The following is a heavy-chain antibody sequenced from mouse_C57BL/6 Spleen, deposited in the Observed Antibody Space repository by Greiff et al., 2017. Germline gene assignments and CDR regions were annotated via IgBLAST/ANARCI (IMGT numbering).Heavy chain of an antibody. CDR2: INPNNGGT. J-gene: IGHJ2*01. CDR1: GYTFTDYY. V-gene: IGHV1-26*01. Sequence: VQLQQSGPELVKPGASVKISCKASGYTFTDYYMNWVKQSHGKSLEWIGDINPNNGGTSYNQKFKGKATLTVDKSSSTAYMELRSLTSEDSAVYYCARRAITTERYFDYWGQGTTLTVSS. D-gene: IGHD1-2*01. CDR3: ARRAITTERYFDY.